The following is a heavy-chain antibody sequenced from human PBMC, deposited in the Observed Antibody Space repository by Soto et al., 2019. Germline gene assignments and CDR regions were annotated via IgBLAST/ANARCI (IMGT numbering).Heavy chain of an antibody. CDR3: AKVEAGCSGGSCYLNWFDP. CDR2: ISGSGGST. J-gene: IGHJ5*02. V-gene: IGHV3-23*01. D-gene: IGHD2-15*01. CDR1: GFTFISYA. Sequence: GGSLRLSCPASGFTFISYAMSWFRQARGQGLEWVSAISGSGGSTYYADSVKGRFTISRDNSKNTLYLQVNSLRAEDTAVYYCAKVEAGCSGGSCYLNWFDPWGQGTLVTVSS.